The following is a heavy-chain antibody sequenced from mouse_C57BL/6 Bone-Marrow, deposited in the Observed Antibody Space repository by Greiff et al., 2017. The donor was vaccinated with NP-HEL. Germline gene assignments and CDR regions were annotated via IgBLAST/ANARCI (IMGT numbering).Heavy chain of an antibody. Sequence: QVQLQQSGPELVKPGASVKLSCKASGYTFTSYDINWVKQRPGQGLEWIGWIYPRDGSTKYNEKFKGKATLTVDTSSSTAYMELHSLTSEDSAVYFCARSRYYGSRTGFAYWGQGTLVTVSA. CDR1: GYTFTSYD. V-gene: IGHV1-85*01. CDR3: ARSRYYGSRTGFAY. D-gene: IGHD1-1*01. J-gene: IGHJ3*01. CDR2: IYPRDGST.